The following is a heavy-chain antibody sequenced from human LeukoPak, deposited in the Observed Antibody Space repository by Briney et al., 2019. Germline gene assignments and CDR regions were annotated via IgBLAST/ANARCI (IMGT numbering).Heavy chain of an antibody. J-gene: IGHJ5*02. CDR3: AKDRGPGGKVYWFDP. Sequence: GGYLRLSCAASGFTFSNYAMNWVRQAPGKGLEWVSDISGSGGSTYYADSAKGRFTISRDNSKNTLYLRMSSLRVEDTAVYYCAKDRGPGGKVYWFDPWGQGTLVTVSS. D-gene: IGHD4-23*01. V-gene: IGHV3-23*01. CDR2: ISGSGGST. CDR1: GFTFSNYA.